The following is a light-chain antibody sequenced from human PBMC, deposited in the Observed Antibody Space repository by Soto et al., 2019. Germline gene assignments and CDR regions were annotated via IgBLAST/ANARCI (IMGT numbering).Light chain of an antibody. CDR1: QSVSSN. CDR3: QQYSIWPRA. V-gene: IGKV3-15*01. CDR2: GAS. J-gene: IGKJ1*01. Sequence: EIMMTQSPATLSVSPGERATLSYRASQSVSSNLAWYQQKPGQAPRLLFYGASTRATGIPARFSGSGSGTEFTLTISSLQSEDFAVYYCQQYSIWPRAFGQGTKVEFK.